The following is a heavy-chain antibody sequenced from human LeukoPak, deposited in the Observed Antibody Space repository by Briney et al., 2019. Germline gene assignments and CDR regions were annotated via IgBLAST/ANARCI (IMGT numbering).Heavy chain of an antibody. CDR1: GFTFSSYS. Sequence: GGSLRLSCAASGFTFSSYSMIWVRQAPGKGLELVSSISGTSSYIYYADSVKGRFSISRDNAKNSLYLQMNSLRAEDTAVYYCVSSPRVAAQDVWGKGTTVTVSS. V-gene: IGHV3-21*01. D-gene: IGHD6-6*01. CDR3: VSSPRVAAQDV. CDR2: ISGTSSYI. J-gene: IGHJ6*04.